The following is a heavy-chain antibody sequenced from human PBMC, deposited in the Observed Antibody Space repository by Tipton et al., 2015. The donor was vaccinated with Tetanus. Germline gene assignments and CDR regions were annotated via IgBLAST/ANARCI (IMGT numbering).Heavy chain of an antibody. CDR1: GYTFTGYY. CDR2: IDPNSGGT. D-gene: IGHD3-22*01. CDR3: ARDRGDYIYYGMDV. V-gene: IGHV1-2*02. Sequence: QLVQSGAEMKKPGASVKVSCKASGYTFTGYYIYWVRQAPGQGLEWMGWIDPNSGGTVYAQKFQGRVTMTRDTSISTAYMGLRSLRSDDTAVYYCARDRGDYIYYGMDVWGPGTTVTVS. J-gene: IGHJ6*02.